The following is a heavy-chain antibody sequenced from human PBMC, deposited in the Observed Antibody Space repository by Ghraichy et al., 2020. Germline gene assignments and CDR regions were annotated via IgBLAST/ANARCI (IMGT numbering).Heavy chain of an antibody. D-gene: IGHD1-26*01. CDR3: AGHLDSGALSWFDP. CDR2: VYYTGST. J-gene: IGHJ5*02. V-gene: IGHV4-59*08. CDR1: GGSISRDY. Sequence: VSGGSISRDYWSWIRQPPGKGLEWIGYVYYTGSTDYNPSLKSRVTISVDTSRNQFSLKLTSVTAADTAVYYCAGHLDSGALSWFDPWGQGTLVTVSS.